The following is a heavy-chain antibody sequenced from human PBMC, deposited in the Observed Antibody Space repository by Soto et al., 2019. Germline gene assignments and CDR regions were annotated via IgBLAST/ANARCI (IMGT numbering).Heavy chain of an antibody. CDR1: GFTFRTYA. CDR3: AKDGWELLRGFDP. V-gene: IGHV3-23*01. CDR2: ISGSGGST. J-gene: IGHJ5*02. Sequence: EVQLLESGGGLVQPGGSLRLSCAASGFTFRTYAMTWVRQAPGKGLEWVSTISGSGGSTYYADSVKGRFTISRDNSKNTLYLQMNSLRAEDTAVYYCAKDGWELLRGFDPWGQGTRVTVSS. D-gene: IGHD1-26*01.